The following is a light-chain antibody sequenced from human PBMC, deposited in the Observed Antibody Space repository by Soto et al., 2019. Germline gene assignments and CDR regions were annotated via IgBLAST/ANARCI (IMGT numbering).Light chain of an antibody. Sequence: EIVMTQPPGTLSVSPGERVTLSCRASQSVGNNLAWHQQKPGQAPRLLIYGASNRATGIPARFSGSGSGTDFTLTISSLEPEDFAVYYCQQRSTPITFGQGTRLEIK. J-gene: IGKJ5*01. CDR1: QSVGNN. CDR2: GAS. V-gene: IGKV3-11*01. CDR3: QQRSTPIT.